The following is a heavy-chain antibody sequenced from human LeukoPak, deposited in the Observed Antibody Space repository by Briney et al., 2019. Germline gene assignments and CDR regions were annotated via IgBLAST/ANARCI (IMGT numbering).Heavy chain of an antibody. CDR2: IYYSGST. Sequence: PSETLSLTCTVSGGSISSYYWSWIRQPPGKGLEWIGYIYYSGSTNYNPSLKSRVTISVDTSKNQFSLKLSSVTAADTAVYYCARASNLLWFGELSSDAFDIWGQGTMVTVSS. V-gene: IGHV4-59*01. CDR1: GGSISSYY. CDR3: ARASNLLWFGELSSDAFDI. D-gene: IGHD3-10*01. J-gene: IGHJ3*02.